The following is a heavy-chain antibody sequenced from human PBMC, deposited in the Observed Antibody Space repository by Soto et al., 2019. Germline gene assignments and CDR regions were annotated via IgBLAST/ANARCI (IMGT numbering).Heavy chain of an antibody. J-gene: IGHJ3*01. V-gene: IGHV4-59*01. CDR1: GGSMTSYY. CDR3: ARVASREAFDV. Sequence: QVQLQESGPGLVRPSETLSLTCTVSGGSMTSYYWGWIRKPPGKGLEWIGHIYYSAMPYSNPSLRGRITISIDPSNNQFSLKLSSVAAADTALYYCARVASREAFDVWGQGTMVSVSS. CDR2: IYYSAMP.